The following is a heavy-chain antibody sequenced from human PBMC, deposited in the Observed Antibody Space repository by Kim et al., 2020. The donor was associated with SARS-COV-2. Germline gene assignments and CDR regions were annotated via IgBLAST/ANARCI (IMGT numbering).Heavy chain of an antibody. CDR2: KSQGGTT. CDR3: TAAGIY. J-gene: IGHJ4*02. V-gene: IGHV3-15*01. D-gene: IGHD3-10*01. Sequence: KSQGGTTDFAAPVRGRFTISRDDSKDTLYLQMNSLKTEDTAVYYCTAAGIYWGQGTPVTVSS.